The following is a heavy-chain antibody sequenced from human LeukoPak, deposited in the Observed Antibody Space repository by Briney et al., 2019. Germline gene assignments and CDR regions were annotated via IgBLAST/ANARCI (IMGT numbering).Heavy chain of an antibody. CDR2: IYAGGST. Sequence: GGSVRLSCGASGFTVSSNYVSGVRQARGKGVEGVSLIYAGGSTYYGDAVKGRFTISRHNSKNTLHLQMNSLRVEDTAVYYCATAGSSELLWDYAMDVWGQGPTLTVSS. J-gene: IGHJ6*02. CDR1: GFTVSSNY. CDR3: ATAGSSELLWDYAMDV. V-gene: IGHV3-53*04. D-gene: IGHD3-10*01.